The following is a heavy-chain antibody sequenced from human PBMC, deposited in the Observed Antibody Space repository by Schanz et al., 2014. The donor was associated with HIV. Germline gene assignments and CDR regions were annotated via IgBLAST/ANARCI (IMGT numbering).Heavy chain of an antibody. CDR3: AKEGKPVVVDGPRH. Sequence: QVQLVESGGGVVQPGRSLRLSCAASGFTFSSYGMHWVRQAPGKGLEWVARLPYDGSNKYYADSVKGRFTVSRDNSKNTLYLQLDNVRAEDTAVYYCAKEGKPVVVDGPRHWGQGVLVTVSS. V-gene: IGHV3-33*03. CDR1: GFTFSSYG. CDR2: LPYDGSNK. J-gene: IGHJ4*02. D-gene: IGHD2-15*01.